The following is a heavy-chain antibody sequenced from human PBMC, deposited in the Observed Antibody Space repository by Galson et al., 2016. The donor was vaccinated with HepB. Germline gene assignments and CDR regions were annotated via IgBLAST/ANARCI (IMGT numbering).Heavy chain of an antibody. V-gene: IGHV3-23*01. Sequence: SLRLSCAASGFTFSTYAMTWVRQSPGKGLEWVSTISGDGITTYYADSVKGRFTISRDISKNRLYLQLDSLRADDTALYYCAKSWGKYTGSSNWFFFDSWGQWTLVTVSS. CDR2: ISGDGITT. D-gene: IGHD3-16*01. CDR3: AKSWGKYTGSSNWFFFDS. J-gene: IGHJ4*02. CDR1: GFTFSTYA.